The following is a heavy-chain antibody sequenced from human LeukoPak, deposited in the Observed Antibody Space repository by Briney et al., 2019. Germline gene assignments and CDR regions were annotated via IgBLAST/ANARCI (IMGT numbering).Heavy chain of an antibody. CDR2: INPNRGGT. J-gene: IGHJ4*02. D-gene: IGHD1-26*01. CDR3: AGGSNSVFDD. V-gene: IGHV1-2*02. CDR1: GYTFTGYY. Sequence: GASVKVSCKLSGYTFTGYYMHWVRHAPGQGREWMGRINPNRGGTNYVEKFQGRVTMTRDTPVSTAYMKPSRRTSEDAAIYYCAGGSNSVFDDGGEGTLVTVSS.